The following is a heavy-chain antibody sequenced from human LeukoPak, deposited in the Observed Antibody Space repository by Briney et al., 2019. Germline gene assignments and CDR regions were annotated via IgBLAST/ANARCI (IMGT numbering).Heavy chain of an antibody. J-gene: IGHJ4*02. Sequence: GASVKVSCKASGYTFTSYDINWVRQATGQGLEWMGWMNPNSGNTGYAQKLQGRVTMTTDTSTSTAYMELRSLRSDDTAVYYCATRDYDSSGYPFDYWGQGTLVTVSS. V-gene: IGHV1-8*02. CDR1: GYTFTSYD. CDR3: ATRDYDSSGYPFDY. D-gene: IGHD3-22*01. CDR2: MNPNSGNT.